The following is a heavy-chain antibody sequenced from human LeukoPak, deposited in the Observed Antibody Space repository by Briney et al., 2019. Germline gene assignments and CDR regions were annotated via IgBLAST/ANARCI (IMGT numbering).Heavy chain of an antibody. CDR3: TTGVSGSSSWFDY. D-gene: IGHD6-13*01. CDR1: GFTFSNAW. J-gene: IGHJ4*02. V-gene: IGHV3-15*01. CDR2: IKSKTDGGTT. Sequence: GGSLRLSCAASGFTFSNAWMSWVRQAPGKGLEWVGRIKSKTDGGTTDYAAPVKGRFTISRDDSKNTLYLQMNSLKTEDTAVYYCTTGVSGSSSWFDYWGQATLVTVSS.